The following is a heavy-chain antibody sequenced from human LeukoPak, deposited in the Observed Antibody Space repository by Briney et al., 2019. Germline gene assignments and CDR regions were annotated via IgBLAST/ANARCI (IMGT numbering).Heavy chain of an antibody. Sequence: SETLSLTCTVSGYSISSGYYWGWIRQPPGKGLEWIGSIYHSGSTYYNPSLKSRVTISVDTSKNQFSLKLSSVTAADTAVYYCARDQLVRGVIPQYNWFDPWGQGTLVTVSS. V-gene: IGHV4-38-2*02. CDR1: GYSISSGYY. J-gene: IGHJ5*02. CDR2: IYHSGST. CDR3: ARDQLVRGVIPQYNWFDP. D-gene: IGHD3-10*01.